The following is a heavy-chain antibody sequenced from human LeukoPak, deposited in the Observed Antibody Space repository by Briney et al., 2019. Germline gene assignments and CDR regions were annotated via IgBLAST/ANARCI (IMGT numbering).Heavy chain of an antibody. J-gene: IGHJ5*02. V-gene: IGHV3-23*01. CDR3: ARYEQRPGVTASDP. Sequence: HTGGSLRLSCAAPGFTFSSYAMSWVRQAPGKGLEWVSTISGSGGSTDYADSVKGRFTISRDYARNTLYLQMNSLGVEDTAMYYCARYEQRPGVTASDPWSQGTLVTVSS. D-gene: IGHD2-21*02. CDR1: GFTFSSYA. CDR2: ISGSGGST.